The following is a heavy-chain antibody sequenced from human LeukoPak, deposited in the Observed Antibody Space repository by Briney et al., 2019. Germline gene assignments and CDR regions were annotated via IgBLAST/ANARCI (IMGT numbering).Heavy chain of an antibody. CDR3: ASSRPVYYYDSSGYYSFFDY. CDR1: GGTFISYA. J-gene: IGHJ4*02. CDR2: IIPIFGTA. V-gene: IGHV1-69*13. Sequence: GASVKVSCKASGGTFISYAISWVRQAPGQGLEWMGGIIPIFGTANYAQKFQGRVTITADESTSTAYMELSSLRSEDTAVYYCASSRPVYYYDSSGYYSFFDYWGQGTLVTVSS. D-gene: IGHD3-22*01.